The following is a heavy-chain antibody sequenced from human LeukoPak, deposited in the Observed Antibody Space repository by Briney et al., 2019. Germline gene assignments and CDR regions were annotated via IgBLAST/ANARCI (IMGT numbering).Heavy chain of an antibody. CDR1: GGTFSSYA. Sequence: SVKVSCKASGGTFSSYAISWVRQAPGQGLEWMGGIIPIFGTANYAQKFQGRVTITADKSTSTAYMELSSLRSEDTAVYYCARGDTAMAFYYFDYWGLGTLVTVSS. V-gene: IGHV1-69*06. J-gene: IGHJ4*02. CDR2: IIPIFGTA. CDR3: ARGDTAMAFYYFDY. D-gene: IGHD5-18*01.